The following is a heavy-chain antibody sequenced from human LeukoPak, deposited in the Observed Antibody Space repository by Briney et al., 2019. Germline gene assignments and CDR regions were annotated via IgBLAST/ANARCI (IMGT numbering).Heavy chain of an antibody. CDR2: IDHSGST. CDR3: ARGLRFHIGSGNWFDI. Sequence: SETLSLTCAVSGGTFRGFFWSWIRQPPGKGPAWIGEIDHSGSTNYDPSLESRVTLSVDTSKNQVSLNLNSVTAADTAVYYCARGLRFHIGSGNWFDIRGQGNLVTVSS. CDR1: GGTFRGFF. D-gene: IGHD3-10*01. J-gene: IGHJ5*02. V-gene: IGHV4-34*01.